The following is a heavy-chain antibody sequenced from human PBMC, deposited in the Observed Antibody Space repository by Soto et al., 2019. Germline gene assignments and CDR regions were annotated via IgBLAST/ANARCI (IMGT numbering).Heavy chain of an antibody. V-gene: IGHV5-10-1*01. Sequence: EVQLVQSGAEVKKPGESLRISCKASGHSFTDYWISWVRQMPGKGLEWMARIDPSDSYTNYSPSFQGHVTISADKSLNPAFLQWSSLKASDSAMYYCARPRLFGGIKGGGYYGMDVWGQGTTVTVSS. CDR3: ARPRLFGGIKGGGYYGMDV. D-gene: IGHD3-16*01. J-gene: IGHJ6*02. CDR1: GHSFTDYW. CDR2: IDPSDSYT.